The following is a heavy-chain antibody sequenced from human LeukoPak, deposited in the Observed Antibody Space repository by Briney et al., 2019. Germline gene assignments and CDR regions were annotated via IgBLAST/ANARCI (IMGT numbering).Heavy chain of an antibody. Sequence: ASVKVSCKASGYTFTGYDINWVRQATGQGLEWMGWMNPNSGGTNYAQKFQGRVTMTRDTSISTAYMELSRLRSDDTAVYYCASRYSGYDFEDYWGQGTLVTVSS. V-gene: IGHV1-2*02. CDR3: ASRYSGYDFEDY. CDR1: GYTFTGYD. CDR2: MNPNSGGT. D-gene: IGHD5-12*01. J-gene: IGHJ4*02.